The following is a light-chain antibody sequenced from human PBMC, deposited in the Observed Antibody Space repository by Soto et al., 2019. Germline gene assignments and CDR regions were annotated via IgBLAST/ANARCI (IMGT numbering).Light chain of an antibody. J-gene: IGKJ1*01. CDR3: QQYAASPRT. V-gene: IGKV3-20*01. CDR2: GAS. Sequence: EVVLTQSPGTLSLSPRERATLSCRASQSVSNNYLAWYQHKPGQAPRLLIYGASHRAPGIPDRFSGSGSGPDFTLTISRREPEDFAVYYCQQYAASPRTFGQGTLVEVK. CDR1: QSVSNNY.